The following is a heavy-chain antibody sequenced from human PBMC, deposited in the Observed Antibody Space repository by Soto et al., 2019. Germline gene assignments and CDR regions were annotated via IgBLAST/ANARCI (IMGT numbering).Heavy chain of an antibody. V-gene: IGHV4-59*02. CDR2: AHYSVST. Sequence: SETLSPTCTVSSGSVSSYSCACVRQPPGKVLEWIGYAHYSVSTNYHPTLKSGVTFPLNPSQQQPSLKLSSVTPADPAMYTCGSSPPAMVAPNIWGQGTLVTVSS. J-gene: IGHJ4*02. CDR3: GSSPPAMVAPNI. CDR1: SGSVSSYS. D-gene: IGHD2-2*01.